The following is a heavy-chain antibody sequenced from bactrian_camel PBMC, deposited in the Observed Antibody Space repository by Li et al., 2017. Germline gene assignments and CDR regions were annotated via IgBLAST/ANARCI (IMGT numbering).Heavy chain of an antibody. CDR1: GYTYSSYC. J-gene: IGHJ4*01. V-gene: IGHV3S26*01. Sequence: HVQLVESGGGSVQAGGSLRLSCAASGYTYSSYCMGWFRQAPGKEREGVAAIDSDGSTSYADSVKGRFTISKDNAKNTLYLQMSSLKPEDTAMYYCAANYDRGTIATIWWGREYEYDYWGQ. CDR3: AANYDRGTIATIWWGREYEYDY. CDR2: IDSDGST. D-gene: IGHD4*01.